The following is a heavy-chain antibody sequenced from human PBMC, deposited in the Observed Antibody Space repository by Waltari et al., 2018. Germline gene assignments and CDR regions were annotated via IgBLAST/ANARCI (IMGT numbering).Heavy chain of an antibody. CDR3: ARDFTVRYFDWLSQGDLYYFDN. V-gene: IGHV4-39*07. D-gene: IGHD3-9*01. Sequence: QLQESGPGLMKTSETLSLTCTVPGDSIRRSHYYWGWIRQPPGKGLEWIGSIYYSGNTYYNPSLKSRATVAVDTSKNQFSLNLISVTAADTAVYFCARDFTVRYFDWLSQGDLYYFDNWGQGTLVTVSP. CDR1: GDSIRRSHYY. CDR2: IYYSGNT. J-gene: IGHJ4*02.